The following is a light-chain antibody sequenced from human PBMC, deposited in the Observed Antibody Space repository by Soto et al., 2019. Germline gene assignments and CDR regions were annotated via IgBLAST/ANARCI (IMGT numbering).Light chain of an antibody. J-gene: IGKJ2*01. CDR3: QQYGRSPYT. Sequence: EIVLTQSPGTLSLSPGDRATLSCRASQSVRSNYLAWYQQNPGQAPRLLINDASSRATGIPDRFSGSGSGKDVTLTISRLEPEDSAVYYCQQYGRSPYTFGQGTKLEIK. V-gene: IGKV3-20*01. CDR1: QSVRSNY. CDR2: DAS.